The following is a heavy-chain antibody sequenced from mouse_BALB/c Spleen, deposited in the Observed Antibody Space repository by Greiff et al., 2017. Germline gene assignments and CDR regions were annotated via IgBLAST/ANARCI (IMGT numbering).Heavy chain of an antibody. CDR3: TRETTARGGYYAMDY. J-gene: IGHJ4*01. V-gene: IGHV5-6-4*01. CDR1: GFTFSSYT. D-gene: IGHD1-2*01. CDR2: ISSGGSYT. Sequence: EVHLVESGGGLVKPGGSLKLSCAASGFTFSSYTMSWVRQTPEKRLEWVATISSGGSYTYYPDSVKGRFTISRDNAKNTLYLQMSSLKSEDTAMYYCTRETTARGGYYAMDYWGQGTSVTVSS.